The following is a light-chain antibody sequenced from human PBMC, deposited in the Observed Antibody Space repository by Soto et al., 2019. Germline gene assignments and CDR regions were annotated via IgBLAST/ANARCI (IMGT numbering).Light chain of an antibody. CDR2: DVT. CDR3: SSYAGSNNWV. J-gene: IGLJ3*02. Sequence: QSALTQSPSASGSPGRSVTISCTGTSSDVGNYQHVSWYQQHSGKAPKLMIYDVTKRPSGVPDRFSGSKSGNTASLTVSGLQAEDEADYYCSSYAGSNNWVFGGGTKLTVL. CDR1: SSDVGNYQH. V-gene: IGLV2-8*01.